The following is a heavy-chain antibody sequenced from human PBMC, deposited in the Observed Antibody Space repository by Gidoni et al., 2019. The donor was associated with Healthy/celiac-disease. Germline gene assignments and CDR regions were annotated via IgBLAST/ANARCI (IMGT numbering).Heavy chain of an antibody. J-gene: IGHJ3*02. D-gene: IGHD3-3*01. CDR3: ARTGDFGVVIGAFDI. CDR2: IYYSGST. CDR1: GGSVSSVSYY. Sequence: QVQLQESGPGLVKPSETLSLTCTVSGGSVSSVSYYWSWIRQPPGKGLEWIGYIYYSGSTNYNPSLKSRVTISVDTSKNQFSLKLSSVTAADTAVYYCARTGDFGVVIGAFDIWGQGTMVTVSS. V-gene: IGHV4-61*01.